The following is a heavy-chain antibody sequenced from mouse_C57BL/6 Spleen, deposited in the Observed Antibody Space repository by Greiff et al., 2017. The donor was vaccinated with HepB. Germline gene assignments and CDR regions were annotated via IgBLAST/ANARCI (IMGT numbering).Heavy chain of an antibody. J-gene: IGHJ2*01. CDR3: ARIITTVVDPYYFDY. V-gene: IGHV1-81*01. Sequence: VKLQESGAELARPGASVKLSCKASGYTFTSYGISWVKQRTGQGLEWIGEIYPRSGNTYYNEKFKGKAPLTADKSSSTAYMELRSLTSEDSAVYFCARIITTVVDPYYFDYWGQGTTLTVSS. CDR1: GYTFTSYG. D-gene: IGHD1-1*01. CDR2: IYPRSGNT.